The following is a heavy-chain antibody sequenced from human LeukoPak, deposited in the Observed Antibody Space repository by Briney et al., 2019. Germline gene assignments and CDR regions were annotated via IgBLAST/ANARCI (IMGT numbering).Heavy chain of an antibody. CDR1: GGTFSSYA. V-gene: IGHV1-69*05. Sequence: SVKVSCKASGGTFSSYAISWVRQAPGQGLEWMGGIIPIFGTANYAQKFQGRVTMTRDTSISTAYMELSRLRSNDTAVYYCARSGRLFWSGKGDYYYMDVWGKGTTVTVSS. CDR3: ARSGRLFWSGKGDYYYMDV. J-gene: IGHJ6*03. CDR2: IIPIFGTA. D-gene: IGHD3-3*01.